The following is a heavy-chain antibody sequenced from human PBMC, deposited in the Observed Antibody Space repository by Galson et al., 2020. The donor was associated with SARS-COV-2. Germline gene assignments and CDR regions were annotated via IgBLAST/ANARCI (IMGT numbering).Heavy chain of an antibody. J-gene: IGHJ5*02. V-gene: IGHV4-59*08. D-gene: IGHD3-9*01. CDR1: GGSMRSHY. Sequence: SETLSLTCTIYGGSMRSHYWSWIRRPPGKGLEWIGYIYYTGTTKYNPSLKSRVTMSVDTSRNQFSLKLSSVTAAGTAVYYCARFLTGGGGDWFDPWGQGTLVIVSS. CDR3: ARFLTGGGGDWFDP. CDR2: IYYTGTT.